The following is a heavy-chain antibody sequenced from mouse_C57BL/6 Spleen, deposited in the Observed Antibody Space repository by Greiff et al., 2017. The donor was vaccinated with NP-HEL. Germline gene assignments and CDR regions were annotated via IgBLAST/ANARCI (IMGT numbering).Heavy chain of an antibody. J-gene: IGHJ2*01. CDR2: IYPGSGNT. D-gene: IGHD3-1*01. CDR1: GYTFTDYY. V-gene: IGHV1-76*01. Sequence: VQLKESGAELVRPGASVKLSCKASGYTFTDYYINWVKQRPGQGLEWIARIYPGSGNTYYNEKFKGKATLTAEKSSSTAYMQLSSLTSEDSAVYFCARSGLDYWGQGTTLTVSS. CDR3: ARSGLDY.